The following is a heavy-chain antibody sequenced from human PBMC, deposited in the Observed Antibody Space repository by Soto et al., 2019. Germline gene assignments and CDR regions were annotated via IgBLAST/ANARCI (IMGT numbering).Heavy chain of an antibody. J-gene: IGHJ6*02. CDR1: SGSISSNSYL. D-gene: IGHD3-22*01. Sequence: SETLSLTCSVSSGSISSNSYLWGWIRQPPGKGLEWIGAILYSGDTYYSESLKSRVTMSVDTAKNQFSLKLNSVTAADTAVYYCARQGRNTKIVILRHYATDFWGQGTTVTVSS. CDR3: ARQGRNTKIVILRHYATDF. CDR2: ILYSGDT. V-gene: IGHV4-39*01.